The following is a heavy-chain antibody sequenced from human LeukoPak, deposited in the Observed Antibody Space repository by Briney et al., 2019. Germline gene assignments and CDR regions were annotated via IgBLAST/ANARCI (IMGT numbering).Heavy chain of an antibody. V-gene: IGHV3-23*01. D-gene: IGHD2-15*01. CDR1: GFTFSNYA. CDR3: AKGRYCSGGSCFLAMVHTNDY. J-gene: IGHJ4*02. CDR2: ISSSGGST. Sequence: GGSLRLSCAASGFTFSNYAMSWVRQAPGKGLEWVSGISSSGGSTYSAGSVKGRFTISRDNAKSTLYVQMNSLRAEDTAVYYCAKGRYCSGGSCFLAMVHTNDYWGQGTLVTVSS.